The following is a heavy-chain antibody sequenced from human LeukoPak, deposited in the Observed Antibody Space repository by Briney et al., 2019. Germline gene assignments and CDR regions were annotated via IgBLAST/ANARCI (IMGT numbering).Heavy chain of an antibody. Sequence: SVKVSCKASGFTFTSSAVQWVRQAPGQGLEWMGWINPNNGGTNYAQKFQGRVTMTRDTSISTVYMELSRLTSDDTAVYYCARGGDGFDIWGQGTMVTVSS. CDR2: INPNNGGT. J-gene: IGHJ3*02. V-gene: IGHV1-2*02. CDR3: ARGGDGFDI. CDR1: GFTFTSSA.